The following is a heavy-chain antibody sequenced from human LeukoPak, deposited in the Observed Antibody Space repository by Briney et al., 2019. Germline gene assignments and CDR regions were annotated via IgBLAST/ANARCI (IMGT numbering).Heavy chain of an antibody. CDR1: GYTFTSYV. Sequence: ASVKVSCKASGYTFTSYVISWVRQAPGQGLEGMGWISSYNANTNYAQKLQGRVTMTTDTSTSTVYMELRRLRSDDTAVYYCARGYRGYEVDYWGQGTLVTVSS. D-gene: IGHD5-12*01. V-gene: IGHV1-18*01. CDR3: ARGYRGYEVDY. J-gene: IGHJ4*02. CDR2: ISSYNANT.